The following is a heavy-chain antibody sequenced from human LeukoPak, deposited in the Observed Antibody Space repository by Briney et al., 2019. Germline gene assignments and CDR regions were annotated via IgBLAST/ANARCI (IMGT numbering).Heavy chain of an antibody. Sequence: PSETLSLTCTVSGGSLSTYYWSWIRQPPGKGLEWIGYIYYSGSTNYNPSLKSRVTISVDTSKHQFSLKLSSVTAADTAVYYCARDKKDYYDSSGYYYFAFDIWGQGTMVNVSS. V-gene: IGHV4-59*01. D-gene: IGHD3-22*01. CDR2: IYYSGST. J-gene: IGHJ3*02. CDR3: ARDKKDYYDSSGYYYFAFDI. CDR1: GGSLSTYY.